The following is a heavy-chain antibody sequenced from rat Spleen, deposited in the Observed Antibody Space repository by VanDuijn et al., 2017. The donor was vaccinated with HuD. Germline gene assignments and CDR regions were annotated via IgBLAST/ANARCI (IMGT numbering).Heavy chain of an antibody. D-gene: IGHD1-12*02. Sequence: EVQLQESGPGLVKPSQSLSLTCSVTGHSIASSYRWNWIRKFPGNKLEWMGYINSAGSPNYNPTLKSRISISRDTSKNQLFLQVDSVTTEDTATYYCARSDGTHYYLPFSVWGQGTLVTVSS. V-gene: IGHV3-3*01. CDR1: GHSIASSYR. CDR2: INSAGSP. CDR3: ARSDGTHYYLPFSV. J-gene: IGHJ3*01.